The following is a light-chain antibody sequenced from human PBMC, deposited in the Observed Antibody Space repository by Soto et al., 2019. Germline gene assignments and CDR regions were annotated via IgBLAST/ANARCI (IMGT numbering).Light chain of an antibody. CDR2: AGS. V-gene: IGLV2-23*03. CDR1: SSDVGSYNF. J-gene: IGLJ2*01. CDR3: CSYAARSTFVV. Sequence: QSALTQPASVSGSPGQSITISCTGTSSDVGSYNFVSWYQQHPGKAPKLMIYAGSKRPSGISDRFSGSKSGNTASLTISGLPADDEADYYCCSYAARSTFVVFGGGTKLTVL.